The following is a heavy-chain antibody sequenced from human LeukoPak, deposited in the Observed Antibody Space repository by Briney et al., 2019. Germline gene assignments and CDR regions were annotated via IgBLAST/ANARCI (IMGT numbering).Heavy chain of an antibody. CDR2: ISGNDGNT. V-gene: IGHV1-18*01. J-gene: IGHJ6*03. CDR3: ARVTRHNYFYYVDV. CDR1: GYTFTKNG. Sequence: ASVKVSCKTSGYTFTKNGITWVRQAPGQGLEWMRWISGNDGNTNYAQNFRGRVVMTTDTSTSTAYMELRSLRYDDTAVYYCARVTRHNYFYYVDVWGKGTTVTVSS.